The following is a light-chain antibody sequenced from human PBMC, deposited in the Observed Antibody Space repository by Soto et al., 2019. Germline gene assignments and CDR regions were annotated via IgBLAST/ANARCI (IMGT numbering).Light chain of an antibody. CDR3: CSYAGAYIYV. V-gene: IGLV2-11*01. Sequence: QSLLTQPRSVSGSPGQSVTICCPGTSIDIGAYNYVSWYQQHPGKVPKLMLYDVSKRPSGVPDRFSGSKSGNTASLTISGLQADDEADYYCCSYAGAYIYVFATGTKVTGL. J-gene: IGLJ1*01. CDR1: SIDIGAYNY. CDR2: DVS.